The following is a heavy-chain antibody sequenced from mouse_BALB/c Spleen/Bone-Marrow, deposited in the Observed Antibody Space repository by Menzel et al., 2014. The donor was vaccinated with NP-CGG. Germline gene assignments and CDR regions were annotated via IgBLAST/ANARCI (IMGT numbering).Heavy chain of an antibody. J-gene: IGHJ4*01. CDR3: ARPTPRYFAMDY. V-gene: IGHV2-9*02. D-gene: IGHD6-1*01. CDR2: IWAGGST. Sequence: QVQLQHSGPGLVAPSQRLSITCTVSGFSLTSYGVHWVRQPPGKGLEWLGVIWAGGSTNYNSALMSRLSISKDNSKSQVFLKMNSLQTYDTAMYYCARPTPRYFAMDYWGQGTSVTVSS. CDR1: GFSLTSYG.